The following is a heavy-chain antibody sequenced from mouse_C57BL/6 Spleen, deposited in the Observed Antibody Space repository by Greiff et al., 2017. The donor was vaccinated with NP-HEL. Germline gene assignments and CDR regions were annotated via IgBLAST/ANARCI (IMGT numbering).Heavy chain of an antibody. CDR2: INPNNGGT. Sequence: EVQLQQSGPELVKPGASVKISCKASGYTFTDYYMNWVKQSHGKSLEWIGDINPNNGGTSYNQKFKGKATLTVDKSSSTAYMELRSLTSEDSAVYYCASYYGSSPYWYFDVWGTGTTVTVSS. V-gene: IGHV1-26*01. D-gene: IGHD1-1*01. J-gene: IGHJ1*03. CDR3: ASYYGSSPYWYFDV. CDR1: GYTFTDYY.